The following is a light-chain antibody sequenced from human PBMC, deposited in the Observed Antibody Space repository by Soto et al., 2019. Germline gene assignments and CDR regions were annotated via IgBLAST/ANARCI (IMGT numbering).Light chain of an antibody. Sequence: EIVLTQSPATLSLSPGERATLSFRASQSISSYLAWYQQKPGQAPRLLIYDASNRATGIPARFSGGGTGTDFTLTISSLEPEDFAVYYCQQRGNWPPTFGGGTKVEIK. CDR2: DAS. CDR1: QSISSY. J-gene: IGKJ4*01. CDR3: QQRGNWPPT. V-gene: IGKV3-11*01.